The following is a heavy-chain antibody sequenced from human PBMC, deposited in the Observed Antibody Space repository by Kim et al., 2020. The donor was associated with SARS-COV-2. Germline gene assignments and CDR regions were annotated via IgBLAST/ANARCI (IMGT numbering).Heavy chain of an antibody. CDR2: IYPGDSDT. CDR3: ARLKGDGYSSGWPFDY. CDR1: GYSFTSYW. Sequence: GESLKISCKGSGYSFTSYWIGWVRQMPGKGLEWMGIIYPGDSDTRYSPSFQGQVTISADKSISTAYLQWSSLKASDTAMYYCARLKGDGYSSGWPFDYWGQGTLVTVSS. J-gene: IGHJ4*02. V-gene: IGHV5-51*01. D-gene: IGHD6-19*01.